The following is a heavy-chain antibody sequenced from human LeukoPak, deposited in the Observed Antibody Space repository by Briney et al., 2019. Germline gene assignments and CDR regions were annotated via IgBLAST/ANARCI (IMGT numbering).Heavy chain of an antibody. Sequence: SETLSLTCTASGGSISSYYWSWIRQPPGKGLEGIGYIYYSGSTNYNPSLKSRVTISVDTSKNQFSLKLSSVTAADTAVYYCARDSGGWFGELSWWFDPWGQGTLVTVSS. V-gene: IGHV4-59*01. CDR1: GGSISSYY. D-gene: IGHD3-10*01. J-gene: IGHJ5*02. CDR3: ARDSGGWFGELSWWFDP. CDR2: IYYSGST.